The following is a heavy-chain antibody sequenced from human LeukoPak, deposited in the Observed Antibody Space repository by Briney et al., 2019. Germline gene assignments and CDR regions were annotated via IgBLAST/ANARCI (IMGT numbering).Heavy chain of an antibody. CDR3: ARGRSDSTYYCYYYYMDV. CDR1: GYTFTSYD. Sequence: ASVKVSCKASGYTFTSYDINWVRQATGQGLEWMGWMNPNSGNTGYAQKFQGRVTMTRNTSISTAYMELSSLRSEDTAVYYCARGRSDSTYYCYYYYMDVWGKGTTVTISS. V-gene: IGHV1-8*01. J-gene: IGHJ6*03. CDR2: MNPNSGNT. D-gene: IGHD2-21*02.